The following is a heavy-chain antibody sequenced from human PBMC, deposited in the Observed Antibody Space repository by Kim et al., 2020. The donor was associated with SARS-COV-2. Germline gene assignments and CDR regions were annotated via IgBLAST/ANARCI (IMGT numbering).Heavy chain of an antibody. Sequence: SVKVSCKASGGSFSSYAISWVRQAPGQGLEWMGGIIPIFGTANYAQKFQGRVTITADESTSTAYMELSSLRSEDTAVYYCARAPDPYYCSSTSCYYDWFDPWGQGTLVTVSS. CDR2: IIPIFGTA. CDR3: ARAPDPYYCSSTSCYYDWFDP. D-gene: IGHD2-2*01. CDR1: GGSFSSYA. J-gene: IGHJ5*02. V-gene: IGHV1-69*13.